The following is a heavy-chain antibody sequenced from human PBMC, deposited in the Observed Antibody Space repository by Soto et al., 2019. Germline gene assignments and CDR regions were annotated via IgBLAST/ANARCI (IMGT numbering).Heavy chain of an antibody. CDR1: GFSFSGST. Sequence: EVQMVESGGGLVQPGGSLKLSCAASGFSFSGSTMHWVRQASGKGLEWVGHMTSKPDNYATVYAASVKGRFTISRDDLQTTAFLQMNSLKSEDTAVYYWTRSSENNAYYFDHWGQGTLVTVSS. V-gene: IGHV3-73*02. CDR3: TRSSENNAYYFDH. D-gene: IGHD3-16*01. CDR2: MTSKPDNYAT. J-gene: IGHJ1*01.